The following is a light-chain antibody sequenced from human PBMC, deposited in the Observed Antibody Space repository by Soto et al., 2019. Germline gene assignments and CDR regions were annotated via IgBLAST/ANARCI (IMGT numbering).Light chain of an antibody. Sequence: IVLRQSPATLSVSPGESATLSCRPTQSVGRALAWYQQIPGQAPRLLIYDSSTRAAGVPVRFSASGSGTEFTLTISSLQSEDFAIYYCQQYNSWPPRYTFGPGTKLQIK. V-gene: IGKV3-15*01. J-gene: IGKJ2*01. CDR1: QSVGRA. CDR2: DSS. CDR3: QQYNSWPPRYT.